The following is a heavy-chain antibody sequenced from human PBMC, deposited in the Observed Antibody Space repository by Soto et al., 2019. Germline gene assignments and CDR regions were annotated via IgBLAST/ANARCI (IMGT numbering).Heavy chain of an antibody. D-gene: IGHD3-10*01. CDR3: TSGGATVETLNWFDP. V-gene: IGHV4-59*01. CDR2: IQNSGNT. Sequence: PSETLSLTCSVSSGSISNYHWSWIRQPPGKGLEWLGYIQNSGNTKYNPSFKSRVTMSIDSSKNQFSLKLSSVTAADTAIYYCTSGGATVETLNWFDPWGQGAPVTVSS. J-gene: IGHJ5*02. CDR1: SGSISNYH.